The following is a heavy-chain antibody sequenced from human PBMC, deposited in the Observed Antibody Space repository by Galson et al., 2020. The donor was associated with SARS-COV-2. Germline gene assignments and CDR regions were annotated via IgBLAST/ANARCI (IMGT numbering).Heavy chain of an antibody. J-gene: IGHJ4*02. D-gene: IGHD3-9*01. V-gene: IGHV1-24*01. CDR3: ATDARVLRYFDWLLSGPSYFDY. CDR1: GYTLTELS. Sequence: SVKVSCKVSGYTLTELSMHWVRQAPGKGLEWMGGFDPEDGETIYAQKFQGRVTMTEDTSTDTAYMELSSLRSEDTAVYYCATDARVLRYFDWLLSGPSYFDYWGQGTLVTVSS. CDR2: FDPEDGET.